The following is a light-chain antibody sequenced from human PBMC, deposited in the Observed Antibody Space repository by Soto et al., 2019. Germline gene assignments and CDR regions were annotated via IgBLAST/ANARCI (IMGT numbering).Light chain of an antibody. V-gene: IGKV3-20*01. CDR3: QQYGSSPET. Sequence: EIVLTQSPGTLSLSPGERATISCRASQSVSSSYLAWYQHKPGQAPRLLIYGASSRATGIPDRFSGSGSGTDFTLTISRLEPEDFAVYYCQQYGSSPETFGQGTKVDIK. CDR1: QSVSSSY. J-gene: IGKJ1*01. CDR2: GAS.